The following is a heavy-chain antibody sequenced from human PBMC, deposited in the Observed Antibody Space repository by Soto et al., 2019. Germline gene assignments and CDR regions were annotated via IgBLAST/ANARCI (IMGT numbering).Heavy chain of an antibody. J-gene: IGHJ4*02. Sequence: SLRLSCAASGFTFSSYGMHWVRQAPGKGLEWVAVISYDGSNKYYADSVKGRFTISRDNSKNTLYLQMNSLRAEDTAVYYCAKSSRGSSWFDYWGQGTLVTVSS. CDR3: AKSSRGSSWFDY. V-gene: IGHV3-30*18. D-gene: IGHD6-13*01. CDR1: GFTFSSYG. CDR2: ISYDGSNK.